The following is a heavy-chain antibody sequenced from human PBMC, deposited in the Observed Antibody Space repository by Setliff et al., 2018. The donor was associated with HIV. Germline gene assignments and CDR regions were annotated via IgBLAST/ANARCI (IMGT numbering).Heavy chain of an antibody. V-gene: IGHV1-2*02. CDR1: GYSFTNYG. CDR2: INCNSGGT. Sequence: ASVKVSCKTSGYSFTNYGISWVRQAPGQGLEWMGWINCNSGGTYYAQNFQGRVTMTRDTSISTAYMELSRLRSDDTAVYYCARDDHGDPFDYWGQGTLVTVSS. D-gene: IGHD4-17*01. J-gene: IGHJ4*02. CDR3: ARDDHGDPFDY.